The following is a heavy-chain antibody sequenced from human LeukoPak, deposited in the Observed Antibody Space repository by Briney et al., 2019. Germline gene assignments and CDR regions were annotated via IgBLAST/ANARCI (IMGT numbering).Heavy chain of an antibody. CDR3: AKTGVEMATITGYFDY. D-gene: IGHD5-24*01. V-gene: IGHV3-23*01. CDR2: ISGSGGST. Sequence: GGSLRLSCAASGFTFSSYAMSWVRQAPGKGLEWVSAISGSGGSTYYADSVKGRFTISRDNSKNTLYLQMNGLRAEDTAVYYCAKTGVEMATITGYFDYWGQGTLVTVSS. J-gene: IGHJ4*02. CDR1: GFTFSSYA.